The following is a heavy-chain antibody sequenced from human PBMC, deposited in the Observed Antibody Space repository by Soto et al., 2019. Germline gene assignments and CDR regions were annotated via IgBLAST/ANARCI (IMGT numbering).Heavy chain of an antibody. Sequence: QVQLQESGPVLVKPSQTLSLTCTVSGGSISSGGSSWSWIQQHPGTCLELIGYIYYSGSTYYNPSLKSRVTISVDTAKNQFSLKLSSVTAADTAVYYCARALDIVVVVAAQNWFDPWGQGTLVTVSS. D-gene: IGHD2-15*01. J-gene: IGHJ5*02. CDR1: GGSISSGGSS. V-gene: IGHV4-31*03. CDR2: IYYSGST. CDR3: ARALDIVVVVAAQNWFDP.